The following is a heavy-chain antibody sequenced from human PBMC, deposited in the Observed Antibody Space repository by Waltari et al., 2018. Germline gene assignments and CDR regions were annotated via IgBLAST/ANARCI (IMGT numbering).Heavy chain of an antibody. Sequence: QVQLVESGGGVVQPGRSLRLSCAASGFTFSSYAMHWVRQAPGKGLEWVAGISYDGSNYYYADSVKGLFTISSDNSKTTLYLQMNSLRAEDTALYYCARAGWPSGYCSSTSCYTRYYYYGMDVWGQGTTVTVSS. J-gene: IGHJ6*02. CDR2: ISYDGSNY. CDR3: ARAGWPSGYCSSTSCYTRYYYYGMDV. CDR1: GFTFSSYA. D-gene: IGHD2-2*02. V-gene: IGHV3-30*01.